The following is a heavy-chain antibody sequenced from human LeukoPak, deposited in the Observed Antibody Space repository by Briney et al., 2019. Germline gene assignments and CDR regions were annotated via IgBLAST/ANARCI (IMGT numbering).Heavy chain of an antibody. CDR3: ARDHNWGPDY. V-gene: IGHV1-2*02. Sequence: GASVEVSFKASGYSFTDHYLHWLRQAPGQGLEWMAWIHPKTGVTNYAERFQGRLSLTRDTSISTLYMELNSLTSDDTAVYYCARDHNWGPDYWGQGTLVSVSS. D-gene: IGHD7-27*01. J-gene: IGHJ4*02. CDR2: IHPKTGVT. CDR1: GYSFTDHY.